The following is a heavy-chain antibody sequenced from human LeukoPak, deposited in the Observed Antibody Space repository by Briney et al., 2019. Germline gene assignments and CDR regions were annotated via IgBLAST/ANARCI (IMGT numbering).Heavy chain of an antibody. Sequence: PGGSLRLSCAASGFAVSTNFMSWVRQAPGKRLEWVSVIYADGSTYYADSVKGRFTISRDNSKNTLYLQMNSLRAEDTAVYYCAHLGYDILTGYYNWGQGTLVFVSS. CDR1: GFAVSTNF. CDR2: IYADGST. V-gene: IGHV3-53*01. CDR3: AHLGYDILTGYYN. D-gene: IGHD3-9*01. J-gene: IGHJ4*02.